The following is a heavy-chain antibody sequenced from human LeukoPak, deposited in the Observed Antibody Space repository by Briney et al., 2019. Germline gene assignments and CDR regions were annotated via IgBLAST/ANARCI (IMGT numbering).Heavy chain of an antibody. CDR3: ARTGYYYDSSGQYYFDY. Sequence: EASVKVSCKASGYTFTGYYMHWVRQAPGQGLEWMGWINPNSGGTNYAQKFQGRVTMTRDTSISTAYMELSRLRSDDTAVYYCARTGYYYDSSGQYYFDYWGQGTLVTVSS. CDR2: INPNSGGT. V-gene: IGHV1-2*02. CDR1: GYTFTGYY. J-gene: IGHJ4*02. D-gene: IGHD3-22*01.